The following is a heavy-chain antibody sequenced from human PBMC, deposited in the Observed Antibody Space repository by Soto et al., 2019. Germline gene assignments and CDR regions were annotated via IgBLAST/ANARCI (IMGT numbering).Heavy chain of an antibody. CDR2: FDPEDGET. J-gene: IGHJ3*02. V-gene: IGHV1-24*01. D-gene: IGHD3-9*01. CDR3: ATPIYDILTGPRRDDAFDI. Sequence: ASVKVSCKVSGYTLTELSMHWVRQAPGKGLEWMGGFDPEDGETIYAQKFQGRVIMTEDTSTDTAYMELSSLRSEDTAVYYCATPIYDILTGPRRDDAFDIWGQGTMVTVSS. CDR1: GYTLTELS.